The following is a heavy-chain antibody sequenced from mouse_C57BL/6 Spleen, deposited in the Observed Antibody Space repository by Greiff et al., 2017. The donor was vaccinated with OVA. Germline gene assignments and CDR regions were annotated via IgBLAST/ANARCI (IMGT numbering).Heavy chain of an antibody. V-gene: IGHV1-54*01. CDR2: INPGSGGT. CDR1: GYAFTNYL. Sequence: VQLVESGAELVRPGTSVKVSCKASGYAFTNYLIEWVKQRPGQGLEWIGVINPGSGGTNYNEKFKGKATLTADKSSSTAYMHLSSLTSEDSAVYFCARNYYGSSYWGQGTTLTVSS. CDR3: ARNYYGSSY. D-gene: IGHD1-1*01. J-gene: IGHJ2*01.